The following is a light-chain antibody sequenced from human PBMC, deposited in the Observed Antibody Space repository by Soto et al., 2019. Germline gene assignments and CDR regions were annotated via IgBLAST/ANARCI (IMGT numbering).Light chain of an antibody. CDR1: QTISSW. CDR3: QQSYARPIT. V-gene: IGKV1-5*03. CDR2: KAS. Sequence: IQMTQSPSTLSGYVGDRVTITCRASQTISSWLAWYQQKPGKAPKLLIYKASTLKSGVPSRFSGSGSGTEFTLTISSLQPDDFGTYYCQQSYARPITFGQGTRPEF. J-gene: IGKJ5*01.